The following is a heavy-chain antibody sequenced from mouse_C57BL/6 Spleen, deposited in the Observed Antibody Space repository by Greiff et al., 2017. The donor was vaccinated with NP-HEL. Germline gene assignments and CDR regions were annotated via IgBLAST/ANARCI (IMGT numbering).Heavy chain of an antibody. CDR1: GYTFTDYY. J-gene: IGHJ3*01. CDR2: INPNNGGT. CDR3: ARDYGSSLFAY. D-gene: IGHD1-1*01. Sequence: VQLQQSGPELVKPGASVKISCKASGYTFTDYYMNWVKQSHGKSLEWIGDINPNNGGTSYNQKFKGKATLTVDKSSSTAYMELRSLTSEDSAVYYCARDYGSSLFAYWGQGTLDTVSA. V-gene: IGHV1-26*01.